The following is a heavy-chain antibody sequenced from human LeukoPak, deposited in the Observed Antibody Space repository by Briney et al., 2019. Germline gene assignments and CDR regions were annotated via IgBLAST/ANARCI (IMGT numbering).Heavy chain of an antibody. J-gene: IGHJ4*02. V-gene: IGHV3-30*18. CDR1: GFTFSSCG. D-gene: IGHD3-10*01. CDR3: AKSYGSGSNTFDY. Sequence: GGSLRLSCAASGFTFSSCGMHWVRQAPGKGLEWVAVISYDGSNKYYADSVKGRFTISRDNSKNTLYLQMNSLRAEDTAVYYCAKSYGSGSNTFDYWGQGTLVTVSS. CDR2: ISYDGSNK.